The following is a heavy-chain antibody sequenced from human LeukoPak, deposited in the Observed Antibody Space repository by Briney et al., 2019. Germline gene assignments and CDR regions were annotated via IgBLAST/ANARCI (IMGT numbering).Heavy chain of an antibody. V-gene: IGHV4-31*03. J-gene: IGHJ6*02. Sequence: PSETLSLTCTVFGGSFNTNLYYWSWIRQPPGKGLEWIGYIYYSGGTYYNPSLKSRVTISVDTSKNQFSLKLSSVTAADTAVYYCAREEPRGYYGMDVWGQGTTVTVSS. CDR3: AREEPRGYYGMDV. CDR2: IYYSGGT. CDR1: GGSFNTNLYY.